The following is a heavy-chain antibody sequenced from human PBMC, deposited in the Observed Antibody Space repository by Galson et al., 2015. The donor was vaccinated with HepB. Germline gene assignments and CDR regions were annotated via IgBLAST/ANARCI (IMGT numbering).Heavy chain of an antibody. CDR3: ASGPYDFWSGYLI. CDR2: INSDGSST. V-gene: IGHV3-74*01. CDR1: GFTFSSYW. Sequence: SLRLSCAASGFTFSSYWMHWVRQAPGKGLVWVSRINSDGSSTSYADSVKGRFTISRDNAKDTLYLQMNGLRAEDTAVYYCASGPYDFWSGYLIWGQGTLVTVSS. D-gene: IGHD3-3*01. J-gene: IGHJ4*02.